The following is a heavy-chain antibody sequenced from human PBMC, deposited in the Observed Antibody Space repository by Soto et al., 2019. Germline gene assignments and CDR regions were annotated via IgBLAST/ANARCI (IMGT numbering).Heavy chain of an antibody. CDR3: ARLSVAATKGVDY. CDR1: GASISGNY. CDR2: IYHSGSA. V-gene: IGHV4-59*12. J-gene: IGHJ4*02. D-gene: IGHD2-15*01. Sequence: SETLSLTCNVSGASISGNYWSWIRQPPGKGLEWIGYIYHSGSADYNPSLKSRVTISVDTSKNQFSLKLSSVTAADTAVYYCARLSVAATKGVDYWGQGTLVTVSS.